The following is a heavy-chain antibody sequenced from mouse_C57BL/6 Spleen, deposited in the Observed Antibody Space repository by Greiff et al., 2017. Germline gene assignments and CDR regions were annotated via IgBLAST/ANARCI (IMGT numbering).Heavy chain of an antibody. V-gene: IGHV1-69*01. CDR2: IDPSDSYT. Sequence: QVQLQQPGAELVMPGASVKLSCKASGYTFTSYWMHWVKQRPGQGLEWIGEIDPSDSYTNYNQKFKGKSTLTVDKSSSTAYMQLSSLTSEDSAVYYCARVYDGFLRGFAYWGQGTLVTVSA. D-gene: IGHD2-3*01. CDR3: ARVYDGFLRGFAY. CDR1: GYTFTSYW. J-gene: IGHJ3*01.